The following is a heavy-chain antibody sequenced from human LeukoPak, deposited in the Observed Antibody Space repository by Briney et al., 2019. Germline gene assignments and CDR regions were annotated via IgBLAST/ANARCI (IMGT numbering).Heavy chain of an antibody. CDR3: ARDNSGVLDY. CDR1: GAFISSGGYY. J-gene: IGHJ4*02. D-gene: IGHD3-10*01. Sequence: PSQTLSLTCTVAGAFISSGGYYWSWIRQCPGKGLEWIGYIYYTGNTYYNPSLKSRVAISVDTSKNQFSLKLSSVTAADTAVYYCARDNSGVLDYWDQGTLVTVSS. CDR2: IYYTGNT. V-gene: IGHV4-31*03.